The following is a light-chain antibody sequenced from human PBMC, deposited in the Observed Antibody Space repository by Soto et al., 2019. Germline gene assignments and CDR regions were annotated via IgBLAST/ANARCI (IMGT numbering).Light chain of an antibody. V-gene: IGLV1-40*01. CDR2: GNS. J-gene: IGLJ1*01. CDR1: SSNIGAGYD. CDR3: QSYESSLSACYV. Sequence: QSVLTQPPSVSGAPGQRVTISCTGSSSNIGAGYDVHWYQQLPGTAPKLLIYGNSNRPSGVPDRFSGSKSGTSASLAITGLQAEDEADYYCQSYESSLSACYVFGTGNKVTGL.